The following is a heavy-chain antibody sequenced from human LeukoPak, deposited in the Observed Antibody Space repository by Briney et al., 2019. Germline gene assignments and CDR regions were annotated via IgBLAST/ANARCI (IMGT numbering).Heavy chain of an antibody. V-gene: IGHV1-2*02. Sequence: ASVKVSCKASGYTFTGYYMHWVRQAPGQGLEWMGWINPNSGGTNYAQKFQGRVTMTRDTSISTAYMELSRLRSDDTAVYYCARSLYSYGYFDYRGQGTLVTVSS. J-gene: IGHJ4*02. CDR1: GYTFTGYY. D-gene: IGHD5-18*01. CDR3: ARSLYSYGYFDY. CDR2: INPNSGGT.